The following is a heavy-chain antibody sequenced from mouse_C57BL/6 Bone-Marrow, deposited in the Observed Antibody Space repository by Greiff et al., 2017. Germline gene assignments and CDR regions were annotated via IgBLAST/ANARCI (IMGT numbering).Heavy chain of an antibody. J-gene: IGHJ4*01. Sequence: QVQLQQPGAELVKPGASVKLSCKASGYTFTSYWMHWVKQRPGRGLEWIGRIDPNSGGTKYNEKFKSKATLTVDKPSSTTYMQLSRLTAEDSAVYYCARRIYYDYDGGVYYAMDYWGQGTSVTVSS. CDR3: ARRIYYDYDGGVYYAMDY. D-gene: IGHD2-4*01. V-gene: IGHV1-72*01. CDR1: GYTFTSYW. CDR2: IDPNSGGT.